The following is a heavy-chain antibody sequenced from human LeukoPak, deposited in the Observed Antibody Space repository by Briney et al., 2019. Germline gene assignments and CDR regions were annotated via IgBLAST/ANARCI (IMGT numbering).Heavy chain of an antibody. CDR2: IKEDGSAK. Sequence: GGSLRLSCAASGFMFSSYWMNWVRQAPGKGLELVANIKEDGSAKYYVDSVKGRFTISRDNAKNSLYLQMDSLRAEDTAVYYCARDKRCSSTSCYVSTDYLGQGTLVTVSS. CDR3: ARDKRCSSTSCYVSTDY. V-gene: IGHV3-7*01. J-gene: IGHJ4*02. D-gene: IGHD2-2*01. CDR1: GFMFSSYW.